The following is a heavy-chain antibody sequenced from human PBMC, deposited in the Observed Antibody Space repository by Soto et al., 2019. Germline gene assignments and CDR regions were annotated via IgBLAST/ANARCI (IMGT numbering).Heavy chain of an antibody. CDR2: INPGNGDR. CDR1: GYTFTTYP. D-gene: IGHD3-10*01. V-gene: IGHV1-3*01. J-gene: IGHJ4*02. CDR3: ATKDYYRSGIYYFDS. Sequence: QVQLVQSGAEVKKPGASVKVSCKASGYTFTTYPIHWVRQAPGQGLEWMGWINPGNGDRDYLQKFQGRVTVTRDTSASTPYMELSSLTSEDTAVYYCATKDYYRSGIYYFDSWGQGTLVTVPS.